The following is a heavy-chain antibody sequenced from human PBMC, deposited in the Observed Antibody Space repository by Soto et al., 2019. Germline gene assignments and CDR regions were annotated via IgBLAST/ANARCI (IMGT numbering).Heavy chain of an antibody. CDR2: TYYRSKWYN. V-gene: IGHV6-1*01. CDR3: ARDRVAAAGRSYDYYGMDV. Sequence: PSQTLSLTCAISGDSVSSNSAAWNWIRQSPSRGLEWLGRTYYRSKWYNDYAVSVKSRITINPDTSKNQFSLQLNSVTPEDTAVYYCARDRVAAAGRSYDYYGMDVWGQGTTVTVSS. D-gene: IGHD6-13*01. J-gene: IGHJ6*02. CDR1: GDSVSSNSAA.